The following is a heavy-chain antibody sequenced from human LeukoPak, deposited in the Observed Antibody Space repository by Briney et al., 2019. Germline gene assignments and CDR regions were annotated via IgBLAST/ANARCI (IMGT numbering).Heavy chain of an antibody. CDR3: ARVGDDYGGTPDY. V-gene: IGHV4-61*01. D-gene: IGHD4-23*01. CDR1: GGSVSSGSYY. CDR2: IYYSGST. Sequence: SETLSLTCTVSGGSVSSGSYYWSWIRQPPGKGLEWIGYIYYSGSTNYNPSLKSRVTISVDTSKNQFSLKLSSVTAADTAVYYCARVGDDYGGTPDYWGQGTLVTVSS. J-gene: IGHJ4*02.